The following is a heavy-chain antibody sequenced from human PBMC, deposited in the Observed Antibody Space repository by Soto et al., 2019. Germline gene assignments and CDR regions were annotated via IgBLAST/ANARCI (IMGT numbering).Heavy chain of an antibody. CDR1: GYSFANYW. CDR3: ARSNSGDYEYYFDY. J-gene: IGHJ4*02. D-gene: IGHD4-17*01. CDR2: IYPGDSDT. V-gene: IGHV5-51*03. Sequence: GESLKISCEASGYSFANYWIGWVRQMPGKCLEWMGIIYPGDSDTRYSPSFQGRVTISADKSISTAYLQWSTLKASDTAMFYCARSNSGDYEYYFDYWGQGXLVTV.